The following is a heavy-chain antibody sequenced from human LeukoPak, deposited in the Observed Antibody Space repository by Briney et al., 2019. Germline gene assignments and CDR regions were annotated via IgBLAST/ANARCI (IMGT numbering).Heavy chain of an antibody. CDR3: AREARYDQHTPGGFDP. V-gene: IGHV3-11*01. CDR2: ISSSGSTI. J-gene: IGHJ5*02. CDR1: GFTFTNDG. D-gene: IGHD3-22*01. Sequence: PGGSLRLSCAASGFTFTNDGMSWVRQAPGKGLEWVSYISSSGSTIYYADSVKGRFTISRDNAKNSLYLQMNSLRAEDTAVYYCAREARYDQHTPGGFDPWGQGTLVTVSS.